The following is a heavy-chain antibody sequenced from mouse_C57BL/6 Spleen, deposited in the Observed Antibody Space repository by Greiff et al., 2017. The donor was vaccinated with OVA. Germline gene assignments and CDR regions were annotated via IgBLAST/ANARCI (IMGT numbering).Heavy chain of an antibody. CDR3: ARDYYGSSYPAWFAY. J-gene: IGHJ3*01. CDR1: GFSLSTFGMG. D-gene: IGHD1-1*01. V-gene: IGHV8-8*01. CDR2: IWWDDDK. Sequence: QVTLKVCGPGILQPSQTLSLTCSFSGFSLSTFGMGVGWIRQPSGKGLEWLAHIWWDDDKYYNPALKSRLTISKDTSKNQVFLKIANVDTADTATYYCARDYYGSSYPAWFAYWGQGTLVTVSA.